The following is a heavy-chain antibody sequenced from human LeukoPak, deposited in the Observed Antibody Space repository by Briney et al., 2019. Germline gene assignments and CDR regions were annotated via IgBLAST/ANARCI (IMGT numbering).Heavy chain of an antibody. J-gene: IGHJ3*02. CDR1: GFTFTSSA. CDR3: AAEQWLAYDAFDI. V-gene: IGHV1-58*01. D-gene: IGHD6-19*01. Sequence: ASVTVSCKASGFTFTSSAVQWVRQARGQRLEWIGWIVVGSGNTNYAQKFQERVTITRDMSTSTAYMELSSLRSEDTAVYYCAAEQWLAYDAFDIWGQGTMVTVSS. CDR2: IVVGSGNT.